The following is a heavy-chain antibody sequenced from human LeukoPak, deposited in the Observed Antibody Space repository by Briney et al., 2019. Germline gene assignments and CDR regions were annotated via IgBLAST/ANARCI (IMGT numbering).Heavy chain of an antibody. CDR1: GGSISSGGYY. J-gene: IGHJ4*02. CDR2: IYYSGST. CDR3: ARARYSSSWACDY. V-gene: IGHV4-31*03. Sequence: SQTLSLTCTVSGGSISSGGYYWSWIRQHPGKGLEWIGYIYYSGSTYYNPSLKSRVTISVDTSKNQFSLKLSSVTAADTAVYYCARARYSSSWACDYWGQGTLVTVSS. D-gene: IGHD6-13*01.